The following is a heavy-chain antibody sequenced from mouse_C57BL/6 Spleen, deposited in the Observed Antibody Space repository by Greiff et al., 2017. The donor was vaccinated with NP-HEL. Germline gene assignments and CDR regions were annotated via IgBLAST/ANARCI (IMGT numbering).Heavy chain of an antibody. D-gene: IGHD4-1*01. Sequence: VQLQQPGAELVRPGSSVKLSCKASGYTFTSYWMHWVKQRPIQGLEWIGNIDPSDSETPYNQKFKDKATLTVDKSSSTAYMQLSSLTSEDSAVYYCARSGFDYWGQGTTLTVSS. J-gene: IGHJ2*01. V-gene: IGHV1-52*01. CDR3: ARSGFDY. CDR1: GYTFTSYW. CDR2: IDPSDSET.